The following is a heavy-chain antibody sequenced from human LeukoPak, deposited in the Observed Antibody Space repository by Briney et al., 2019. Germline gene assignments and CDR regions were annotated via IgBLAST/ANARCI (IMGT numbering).Heavy chain of an antibody. V-gene: IGHV1-18*01. Sequence: ASVKVSCKASGYTFTNYGIFWVGQAPGQGLEWMRWISAYSGNTNYAQKLQGRVTMTTETSTSTAYMELESLRSDDTAVYYCAISQGSYYDTSGYLGGDYWGQGTLVTVSS. CDR1: GYTFTNYG. D-gene: IGHD3-22*01. CDR3: AISQGSYYDTSGYLGGDY. J-gene: IGHJ4*02. CDR2: ISAYSGNT.